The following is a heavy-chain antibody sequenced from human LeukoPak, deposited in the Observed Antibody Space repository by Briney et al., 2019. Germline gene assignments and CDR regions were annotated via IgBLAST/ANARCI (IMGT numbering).Heavy chain of an antibody. CDR1: GGSISSSSYY. CDR2: IYYSGST. V-gene: IGHV4-39*01. Sequence: PSETLSLTCTVSGGSISSSSYYWGWIRQPPGKGLEWIGSIYYSGSTYYNPSLKSRVTISVDTSKNQFSLKLSSVTAADTAVYYCARQPRYYDSSGYYYVRRYYFDYWGQGTSVTVSS. D-gene: IGHD3-22*01. J-gene: IGHJ4*02. CDR3: ARQPRYYDSSGYYYVRRYYFDY.